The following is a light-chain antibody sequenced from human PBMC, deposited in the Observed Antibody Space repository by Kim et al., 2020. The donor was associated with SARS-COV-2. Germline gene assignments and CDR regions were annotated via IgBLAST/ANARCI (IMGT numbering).Light chain of an antibody. CDR1: QSVSTN. CDR3: QHYNNWPLIT. J-gene: IGKJ5*01. V-gene: IGKV3-15*01. Sequence: PGERATLSCRTSQSVSTNLAWYQQKPGQAPRLLIYAASTRASGIPARFSGSGSGTEFTLTISSLQSEDFALYYCQHYNNWPLITFGQGTRLEIK. CDR2: AAS.